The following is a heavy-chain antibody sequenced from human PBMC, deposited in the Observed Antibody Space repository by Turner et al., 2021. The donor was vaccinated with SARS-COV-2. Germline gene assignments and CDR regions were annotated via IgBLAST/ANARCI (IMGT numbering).Heavy chain of an antibody. D-gene: IGHD1-26*01. J-gene: IGHJ5*02. CDR3: ATDLKGGRGP. CDR1: GFTVRSNY. V-gene: IGHV3-66*02. Sequence: EVQLVESGGGFVKPGGFMRLSWSASGFTVRSNYMSWVRQAPGKWLECVSVIYSGGSTYYADSWKARFTISRDNSKNTLYLQMNSLRAEDTAVYYCATDLKGGRGPWGQGTLVTVSS. CDR2: IYSGGST.